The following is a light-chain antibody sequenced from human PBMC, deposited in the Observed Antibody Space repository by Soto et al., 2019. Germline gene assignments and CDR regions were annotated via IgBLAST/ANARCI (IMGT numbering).Light chain of an antibody. CDR3: KKHLDLSPT. CDR2: DAS. J-gene: IGKJ5*01. V-gene: IGKV1-33*01. CDR1: QDIRNF. Sequence: DIQMTQSPSSLSASVGDRVTITCQASQDIRNFLNWYQQKPGKAPKLLISDASSLEAGVPQRFSGSGFGTDFPLPIISPQPEDFATYFCKKHLDLSPTFGPGTRLEIK.